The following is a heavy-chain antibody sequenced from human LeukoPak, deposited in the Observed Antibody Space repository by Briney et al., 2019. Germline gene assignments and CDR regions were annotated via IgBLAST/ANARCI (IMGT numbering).Heavy chain of an antibody. D-gene: IGHD3/OR15-3a*01. CDR3: ARDSQLGIFGLEYYFDY. V-gene: IGHV3-30*03. J-gene: IGHJ4*02. CDR1: GFTFSSYG. Sequence: PGGSLRLSCAASGFTFSSYGMHWVRQAPGKGLEWVAVISYDGSNKYYADSVKGRFTISRDNSKNTLYLQMNSLRAEDTAVYYCARDSQLGIFGLEYYFDYWGQGTLVTVSS. CDR2: ISYDGSNK.